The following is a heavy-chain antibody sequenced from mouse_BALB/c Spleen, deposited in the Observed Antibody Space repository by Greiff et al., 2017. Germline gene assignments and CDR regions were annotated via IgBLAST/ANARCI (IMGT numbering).Heavy chain of an antibody. CDR1: GYTFTDYA. CDR3: ATPGGIGNYDWFAY. D-gene: IGHD2-1*01. V-gene: IGHV1-67*01. CDR2: ISTYYGNT. J-gene: IGHJ3*01. Sequence: QVQLKQSGPELVRPGVSVKISCKGSGYTFTDYAMHWVKQSHAKSLEWIGVISTYYGNTNYNQKFKGKATMTVDKSSSTAYMELARLTSEDSAIYYCATPGGIGNYDWFAYWGQGTLVTVSA.